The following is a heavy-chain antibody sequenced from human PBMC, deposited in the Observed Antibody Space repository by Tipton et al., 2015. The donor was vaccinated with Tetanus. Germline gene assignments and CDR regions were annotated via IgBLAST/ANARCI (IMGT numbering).Heavy chain of an antibody. D-gene: IGHD3-22*01. J-gene: IGHJ6*02. CDR3: ARDRGDYSDYGMDV. CDR2: IDPNSGGT. Sequence: QLVQSGAEMKKPGASVKVSCKASGYTFTGYYIYWVRQAPGQGLEWMGWIDPNSGGTVYAQKFQGRVTMTRDTSISTAYMELRSLRSDDRAGFYCARDRGDYSDYGMDVWGPGTTVTVS. CDR1: GYTFTGYY. V-gene: IGHV1-2*02.